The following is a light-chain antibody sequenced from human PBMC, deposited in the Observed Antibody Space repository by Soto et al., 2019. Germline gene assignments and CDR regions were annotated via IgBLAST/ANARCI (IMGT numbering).Light chain of an antibody. V-gene: IGKV1D-12*01. J-gene: IGKJ3*01. CDR2: APC. CDR3: QQGSSYPVT. Sequence: DIPVTQSPSSVSASVGDRVTITCRASQGISSWLAWYQQKPGKAPKYLIYAPCSLQSGVPSRFIGSGSWTDFTLNISSLQAEDFATYHCQQGSSYPVTFGPRTKVEIK. CDR1: QGISSW.